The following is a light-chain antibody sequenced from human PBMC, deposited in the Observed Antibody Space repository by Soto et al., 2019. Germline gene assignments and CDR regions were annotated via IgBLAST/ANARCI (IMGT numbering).Light chain of an antibody. CDR2: KAS. V-gene: IGKV1-5*03. CDR3: QHYKSYSEA. Sequence: DIQMTQSPSTLSGSVGDRVTITCRASQTISSWLAWYQQKPGKAPKLLIYKASTLKSGVPSRFSGSGSETEFTLTISSLQPDDVATYYCQHYKSYSEAFGQGTKVELK. J-gene: IGKJ1*01. CDR1: QTISSW.